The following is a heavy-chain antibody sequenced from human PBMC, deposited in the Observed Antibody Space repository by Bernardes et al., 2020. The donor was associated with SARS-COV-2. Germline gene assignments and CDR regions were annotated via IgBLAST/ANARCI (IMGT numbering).Heavy chain of an antibody. CDR1: GSTFSIYS. CDR2: ISAAGTHI. J-gene: IGHJ3*01. D-gene: IGHD3-9*01. CDR3: ARDGGGTDWRFGFDV. Sequence: RRSLRLAWLASGSTFSIYSVSCFRPAPGKVREWVASISAAGTHINYGDSVRGRFTTSRDNTRTSVFLQMESLRAEDTAVYYCARDGGGTDWRFGFDVWGPGTMVHVSS. V-gene: IGHV3-21*01.